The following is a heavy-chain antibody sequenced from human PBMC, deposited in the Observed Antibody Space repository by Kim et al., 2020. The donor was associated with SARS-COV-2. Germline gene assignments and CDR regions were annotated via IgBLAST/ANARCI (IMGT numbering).Heavy chain of an antibody. J-gene: IGHJ3*02. D-gene: IGHD3-10*01. CDR2: ISYDGSNK. CDR3: AKPLLWFGELVGAFDI. CDR1: GFTFSSYG. Sequence: GGSLRLSCAASGFTFSSYGMHWVRQAPGKGLEWVAVISYDGSNKYYADSVKGRFTISRDNSKNTLYLQMNSLRAEDTAVYYCAKPLLWFGELVGAFDIWGQGTMVTVSS. V-gene: IGHV3-30*18.